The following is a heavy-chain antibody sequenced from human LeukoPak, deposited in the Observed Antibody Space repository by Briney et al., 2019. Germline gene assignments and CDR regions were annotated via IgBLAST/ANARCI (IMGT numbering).Heavy chain of an antibody. Sequence: GGSLRLSCAASGFTFSTYAMSWVRQAPGKGLEWVSTVSGGVGSTYYADSVKGRFTISRDNSKNTLYLQMNSLRAEDTAVYYCAKTPRENWEPHLLDYLGQGTLVTVSS. D-gene: IGHD7-27*01. CDR2: VSGGVGST. J-gene: IGHJ4*02. V-gene: IGHV3-23*01. CDR3: AKTPRENWEPHLLDY. CDR1: GFTFSTYA.